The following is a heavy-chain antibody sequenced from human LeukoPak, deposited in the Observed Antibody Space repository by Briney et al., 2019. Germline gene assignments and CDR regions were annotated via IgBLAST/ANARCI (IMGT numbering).Heavy chain of an antibody. D-gene: IGHD3-9*01. CDR3: AKDPTSYYDILTGYYGGLYFDY. CDR2: ISGSGGST. Sequence: GGSLRLSCAASGFTFSSYAMSWVRQAPGKGLEWVSAISGSGGSTYYADSVKGRFTISRDNSKNTLYLQMNSLRAEDTAVYYCAKDPTSYYDILTGYYGGLYFDYWGQGTLVTVSS. J-gene: IGHJ4*02. CDR1: GFTFSSYA. V-gene: IGHV3-23*01.